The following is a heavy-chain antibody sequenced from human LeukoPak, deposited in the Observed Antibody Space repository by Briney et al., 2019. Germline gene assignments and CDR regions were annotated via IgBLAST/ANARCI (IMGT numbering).Heavy chain of an antibody. CDR2: TYYRSKWYH. CDR1: GDSVSSKSAA. J-gene: IGHJ3*02. CDR3: ARGGQGDVYSADEAFDI. D-gene: IGHD5-24*01. V-gene: IGHV6-1*01. Sequence: SQTLSLTCAISGDSVSSKSAAWNWIRQSPSRGLEWLGRTYYRSKWYHEYAVSVKSRITINPDTSKNQFSLQVNSVTPEDTAVYYCARGGQGDVYSADEAFDIWGQGTMVTVSS.